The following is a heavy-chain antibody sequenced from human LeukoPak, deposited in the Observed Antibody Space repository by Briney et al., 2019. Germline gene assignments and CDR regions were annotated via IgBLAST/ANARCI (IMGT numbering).Heavy chain of an antibody. Sequence: ASVKFSCKASGYTFTSYGISWVRQAPGQGLEWMGWISAYNGNTNYAQKLQGRVTMTTDTSTSTAYMELRSLRSDDTAVYYCARDRVTTAYYYYGMDVWGQGTTVTVSS. CDR3: ARDRVTTAYYYYGMDV. CDR2: ISAYNGNT. D-gene: IGHD4-17*01. V-gene: IGHV1-18*01. CDR1: GYTFTSYG. J-gene: IGHJ6*02.